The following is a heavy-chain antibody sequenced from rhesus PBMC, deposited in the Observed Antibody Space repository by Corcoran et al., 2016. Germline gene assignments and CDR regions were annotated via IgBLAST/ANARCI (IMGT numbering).Heavy chain of an antibody. V-gene: IGHV5-2*01. CDR3: AKRGSREYGLDS. Sequence: EVQLVQSGAEVKRPGESLKISCKTSGYSFTSYWISWVRQMPGKGVEWMGAIDTSYSDTRYSPSFQGQVTISADKAVSTAYLQGSSLKASDSATYYCAKRGSREYGLDSWGQGVVVTVSS. J-gene: IGHJ6*01. D-gene: IGHD4-29*01. CDR1: GYSFTSYW. CDR2: IDTSYSDT.